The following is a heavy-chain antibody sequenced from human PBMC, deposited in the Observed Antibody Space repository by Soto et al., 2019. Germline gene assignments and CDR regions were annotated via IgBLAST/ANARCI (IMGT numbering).Heavy chain of an antibody. CDR3: ARGSSGGFPFPEY. CDR1: GFTLKSYW. Sequence: EVQLVESGGGLVQPGGSLRLSCAASGFTLKSYWMNWVRQAPGKGLEWVANIKQDGYEKHYVDSLKGRFTISRDNAKNSLYLQMDGLRAEDTAVYYCARGSSGGFPFPEYWGQGTLVTVSS. D-gene: IGHD2-15*01. CDR2: IKQDGYEK. V-gene: IGHV3-7*04. J-gene: IGHJ4*02.